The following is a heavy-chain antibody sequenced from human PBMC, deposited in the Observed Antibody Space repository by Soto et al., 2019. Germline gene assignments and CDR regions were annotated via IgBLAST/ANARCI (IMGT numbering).Heavy chain of an antibody. Sequence: SANLSLTCTVSCGSITNYFWSWIRQPPGKGPECIGYISYTWTTNYNPSLKSRISMSVDTSKNQFSLKLTSVTAADTAVYYCARTITVNRGVDSYYTLDVWGQGTTVTVSS. V-gene: IGHV4-59*01. CDR2: ISYTWTT. D-gene: IGHD3-10*01. J-gene: IGHJ6*02. CDR3: ARTITVNRGVDSYYTLDV. CDR1: CGSITNYF.